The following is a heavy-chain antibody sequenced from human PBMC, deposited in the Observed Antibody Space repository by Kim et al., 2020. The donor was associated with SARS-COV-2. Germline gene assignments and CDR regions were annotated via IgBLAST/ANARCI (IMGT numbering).Heavy chain of an antibody. CDR2: ISYDGSNK. D-gene: IGHD4-17*01. V-gene: IGHV3-30*04. Sequence: GGSLRLSCAASGFTFSSYAMHWVRQAPGKGLEWVAVISYDGSNKYYADSVKGRFTISRDNSKNTLYLQMNSLRAEDTAVYYCARDYGGYYGMDVWGQGTTVTVSS. CDR1: GFTFSSYA. J-gene: IGHJ6*02. CDR3: ARDYGGYYGMDV.